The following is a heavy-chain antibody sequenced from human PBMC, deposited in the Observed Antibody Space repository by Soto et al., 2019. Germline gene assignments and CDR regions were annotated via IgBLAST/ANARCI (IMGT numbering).Heavy chain of an antibody. CDR2: ISAYNGNT. V-gene: IGHV1-18*01. CDR3: AREDYYYYSGMDV. CDR1: GYTFTSYG. Sequence: GASVKVSCKASGYTFTSYGISWVRQAPGQGLEWMGWISAYNGNTNYAQKFQGRVTMTRDTSTNTVYMELSSLRSEDTAVYYCAREDYYYYSGMDVWGQGTTVTVSS. J-gene: IGHJ6*02.